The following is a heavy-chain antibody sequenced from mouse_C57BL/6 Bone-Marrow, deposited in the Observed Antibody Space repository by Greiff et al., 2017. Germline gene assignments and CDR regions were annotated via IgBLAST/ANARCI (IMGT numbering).Heavy chain of an antibody. CDR3: AMTTVVATRFAY. Sequence: QVQLQQPGAELVKPGASVKVSCKASGYTFTSYWMHWVKQRPGQGLEWIGRIHPSDSDTNYNQKFKGKATLTVDKSSSTAYMQLSSLPSEDSAVYYCAMTTVVATRFAYWGQGTLVTVSA. CDR1: GYTFTSYW. D-gene: IGHD1-1*01. CDR2: IHPSDSDT. J-gene: IGHJ3*01. V-gene: IGHV1-74*01.